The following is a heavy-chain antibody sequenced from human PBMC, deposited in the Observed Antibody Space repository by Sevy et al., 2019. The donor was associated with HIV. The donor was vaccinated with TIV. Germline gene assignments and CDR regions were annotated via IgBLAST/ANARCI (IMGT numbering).Heavy chain of an antibody. J-gene: IGHJ4*02. Sequence: GGCLRLSCSASGFTFSTYAMHWVRQAPGKGLEYVSGISRNGDNTHYADSVKGRFTISRDNSKNIVYLQMGSLRAGDTAVYYCAWQEQLGKLDNWGQGTLVTVSS. CDR1: GFTFSTYA. CDR2: ISRNGDNT. V-gene: IGHV3-64D*06. D-gene: IGHD6-13*01. CDR3: AWQEQLGKLDN.